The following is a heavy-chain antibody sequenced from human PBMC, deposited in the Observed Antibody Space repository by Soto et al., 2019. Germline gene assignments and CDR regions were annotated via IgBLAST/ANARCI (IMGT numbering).Heavy chain of an antibody. J-gene: IGHJ6*02. D-gene: IGHD2-2*02. CDR3: ALYCSSTSCYTYGMDV. V-gene: IGHV4-31*03. CDR1: GGSISSGGYY. CDR2: IYYSGST. Sequence: PSETLSLTCTVSGGSISSGGYYWNWIRQHPGKGLEWIGYIYYSGSTYYNPSLKSRVTISVDTSKNQFSLKLSSVTAADTAVYYCALYCSSTSCYTYGMDVWGQGTTVTVSS.